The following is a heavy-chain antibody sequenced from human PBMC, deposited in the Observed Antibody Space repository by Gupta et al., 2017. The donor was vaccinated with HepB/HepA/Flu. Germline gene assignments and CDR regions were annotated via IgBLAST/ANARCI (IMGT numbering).Heavy chain of an antibody. CDR3: AKGYYLLPV. CDR2: ITSGANT. Sequence: EEKLLESGGGLVQPGGSLRLSCAASGFTFRTYGMTWVRQAPGKGLEWVSGITSGANTYYANSVKGRFTISMDDSKSTLFLQMNSLRTEDTAVYYCAKGYYLLPVWGQGTTVTVSS. J-gene: IGHJ6*02. D-gene: IGHD2/OR15-2a*01. CDR1: GFTFRTYG. V-gene: IGHV3-23*01.